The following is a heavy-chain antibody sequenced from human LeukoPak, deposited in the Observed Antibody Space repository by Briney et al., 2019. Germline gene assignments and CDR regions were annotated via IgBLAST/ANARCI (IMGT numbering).Heavy chain of an antibody. CDR3: ARGYGDYLDY. J-gene: IGHJ4*02. Sequence: SETLSLTCTVSGGSISSYYWSWIRQPPGEGLEWIGYIYYSGSTNYNPSLKSRVTISVDTSKNQFSLKLSSVTAADTAVNYCARGYGDYLDYWGQGTLVTVSS. CDR1: GGSISSYY. CDR2: IYYSGST. D-gene: IGHD4-17*01. V-gene: IGHV4-59*01.